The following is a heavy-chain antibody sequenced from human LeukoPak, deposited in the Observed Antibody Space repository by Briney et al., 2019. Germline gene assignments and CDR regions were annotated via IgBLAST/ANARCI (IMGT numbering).Heavy chain of an antibody. Sequence: ASVKVSCTASGYTFTSYAMHWVRQAPGQRLEWMGWINAGNGNTKYSQKFQGRVTITRDTSASTAYMELSSLRSEDTAVYYCAREGYCGGDCYSWHYYYGMDVWGQGTTVTVSS. D-gene: IGHD2-21*02. CDR2: INAGNGNT. J-gene: IGHJ6*02. CDR3: AREGYCGGDCYSWHYYYGMDV. V-gene: IGHV1-3*01. CDR1: GYTFTSYA.